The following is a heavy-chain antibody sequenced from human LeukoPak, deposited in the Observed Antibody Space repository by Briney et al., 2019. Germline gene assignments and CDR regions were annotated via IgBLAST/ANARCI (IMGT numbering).Heavy chain of an antibody. Sequence: GGSLRLSCAASGFTFSSYGMHWVRQAPGKGLEWVAFIRYDGSNKYYADSVKVRFTISRDNSKNTLYLQMNSLRDEDTAVYYCAKVKVRGVILDYWGQGTLVTVSS. V-gene: IGHV3-30*02. CDR1: GFTFSSYG. CDR3: AKVKVRGVILDY. CDR2: IRYDGSNK. D-gene: IGHD3-10*01. J-gene: IGHJ4*02.